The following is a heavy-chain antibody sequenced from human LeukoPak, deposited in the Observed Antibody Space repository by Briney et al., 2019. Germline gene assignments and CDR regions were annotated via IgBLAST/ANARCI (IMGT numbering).Heavy chain of an antibody. CDR3: AKERRDGYNYGFDY. Sequence: PGGSLRLSCAASGFTFSSYSMNWVRQAPGKGLEWVSSTSSSSSYIYYADSVKGRFTISRDNAKNSLYLQMNSLRAEDTAVYYCAKERRDGYNYGFDYWGQGTLVTVSS. D-gene: IGHD5-24*01. J-gene: IGHJ4*02. CDR1: GFTFSSYS. CDR2: TSSSSSYI. V-gene: IGHV3-21*04.